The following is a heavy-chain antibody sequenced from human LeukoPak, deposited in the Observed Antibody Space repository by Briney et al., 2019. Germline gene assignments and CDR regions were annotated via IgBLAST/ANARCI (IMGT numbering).Heavy chain of an antibody. CDR1: GFTFSSND. D-gene: IGHD3-16*02. CDR2: IGTVGDT. J-gene: IGHJ2*01. V-gene: IGHV3-13*01. CDR3: ARKVATIRGVIGYFDL. Sequence: PGGSLRLSCAASGFTFSSNDMHWVRQATGKGLEWVSGIGTVGDTYYPGSVKGRFTISRDNARNSLYLQMNSLRAGDTAVYYCARKVATIRGVIGYFDLWGRGTLVTVSS.